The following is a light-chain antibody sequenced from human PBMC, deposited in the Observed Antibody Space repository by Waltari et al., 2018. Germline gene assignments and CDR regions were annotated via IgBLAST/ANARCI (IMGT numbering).Light chain of an antibody. Sequence: DIVMTQSPASLAVSLGERATINCKSNPSVLYSSNNKNYLAWYQQKPGQPPKLLIYWASTRESGVPDRFSGSGFGTDFTLTISSLQAEDVAVYYCQQHYTTPLSFGGGTKVEIK. CDR1: PSVLYSSNNKNY. CDR3: QQHYTTPLS. J-gene: IGKJ4*01. CDR2: WAS. V-gene: IGKV4-1*01.